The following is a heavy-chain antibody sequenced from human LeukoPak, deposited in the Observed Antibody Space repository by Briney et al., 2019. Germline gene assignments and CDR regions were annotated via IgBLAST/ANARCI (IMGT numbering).Heavy chain of an antibody. V-gene: IGHV3-23*01. CDR2: ISGSGGST. Sequence: GGSLRLSCAAPGFTFSSYAMSWVRQAPGKGLEWVSAISGSGGSTYYADSVKGRFTISRDNSKNTLYLQMNSLRAEDTAVYYCAKDRRYSSGSDAFDIWGQGTMVTVSS. CDR1: GFTFSSYA. CDR3: AKDRRYSSGSDAFDI. D-gene: IGHD6-19*01. J-gene: IGHJ3*02.